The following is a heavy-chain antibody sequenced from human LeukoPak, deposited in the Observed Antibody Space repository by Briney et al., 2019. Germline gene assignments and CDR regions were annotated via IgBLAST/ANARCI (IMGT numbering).Heavy chain of an antibody. Sequence: SETLSLTCTVSGDSISCCYWSWIRQPPGKGLEWIGCIYTSGSTNYNPSLKSRVAISIDTSKNQFSLKLTSVTAADTAVYYCARGRMEGVVGATYFDYWGQGTLVTVSS. CDR3: ARGRMEGVVGATYFDY. CDR2: IYTSGST. CDR1: GDSISCCY. V-gene: IGHV4-4*09. D-gene: IGHD1-26*01. J-gene: IGHJ4*02.